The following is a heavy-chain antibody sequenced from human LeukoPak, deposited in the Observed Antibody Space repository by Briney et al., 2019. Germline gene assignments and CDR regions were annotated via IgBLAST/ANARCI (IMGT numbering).Heavy chain of an antibody. CDR2: IIPIFGTA. V-gene: IGHV1-69*13. D-gene: IGHD5-18*01. Sequence: SVKVSCKASGGTFSSYAISWVRQAPGQGLEWMGGIIPIFGTANYAQKFQGRVTITADESTSTAYMELSSLRSEDTAVYYCARDVLDTAMATDYWGQGTLVTVSS. CDR1: GGTFSSYA. J-gene: IGHJ4*02. CDR3: ARDVLDTAMATDY.